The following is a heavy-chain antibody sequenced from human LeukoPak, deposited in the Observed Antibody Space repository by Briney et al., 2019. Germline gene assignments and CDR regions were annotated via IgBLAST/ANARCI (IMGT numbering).Heavy chain of an antibody. CDR1: GFTFSSYW. D-gene: IGHD4-17*01. CDR2: IKQDGSEK. Sequence: LAGGSLRLSCAASGFTFSSYWMSWVRQAPGKGLEWVANIKQDGSEKYYVDSVNGRFTIYRDNAKTSLYLQMNSLRAEDTAVYYCARVSPNTVTTLQYFDYWGQGTLVTVSS. V-gene: IGHV3-7*01. CDR3: ARVSPNTVTTLQYFDY. J-gene: IGHJ4*02.